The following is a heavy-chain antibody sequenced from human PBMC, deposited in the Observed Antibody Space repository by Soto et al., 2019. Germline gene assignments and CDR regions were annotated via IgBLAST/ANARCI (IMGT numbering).Heavy chain of an antibody. V-gene: IGHV4-34*01. CDR1: GGSFSGYY. J-gene: IGHJ5*02. D-gene: IGHD3-3*01. Sequence: QVQLQQWGAGLLKPSETLSLTCAVYGGSFSGYYWSWIRQPPGKGLEWIGEINHSGSTNYNPSLKSRVTISVDTSKNQFSLKLGSVTAADTAVYYCARLVTIFGVVIIGFDPWGQGTLVTVSS. CDR2: INHSGST. CDR3: ARLVTIFGVVIIGFDP.